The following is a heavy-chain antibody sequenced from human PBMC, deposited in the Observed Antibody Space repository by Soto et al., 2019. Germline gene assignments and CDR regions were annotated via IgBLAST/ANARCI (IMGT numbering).Heavy chain of an antibody. CDR2: IYPGDSDT. CDR1: GYSFTSYW. J-gene: IGHJ6*03. Sequence: PGESLKISCKGSGYSFTSYWIGWVRQMPGKGLEWMRIIYPGDSDTRYSPSFQGQVTISADKSISTAYLQWSSLKASDTAMYYCARRAGYSSSWYSARYYYYYMDVWGKGTTVTV. CDR3: ARRAGYSSSWYSARYYYYYMDV. D-gene: IGHD6-13*01. V-gene: IGHV5-51*01.